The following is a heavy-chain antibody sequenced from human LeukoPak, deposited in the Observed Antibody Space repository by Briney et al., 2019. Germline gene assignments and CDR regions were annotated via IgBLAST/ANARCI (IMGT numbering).Heavy chain of an antibody. D-gene: IGHD3-22*01. V-gene: IGHV3-43*02. CDR2: ISGDGGST. CDR1: GFTFDDYA. CDR3: AKDMENYYDSSGYYQFDY. J-gene: IGHJ4*02. Sequence: GGSLRLSCAASGFTFDDYAMHWVRHAPGKGLEWVSLISGDGGSTYYADSEKGRFTISRDNSKNSLYLQMNSLRTEDTALYYCAKDMENYYDSSGYYQFDYWGQGTLVTVSS.